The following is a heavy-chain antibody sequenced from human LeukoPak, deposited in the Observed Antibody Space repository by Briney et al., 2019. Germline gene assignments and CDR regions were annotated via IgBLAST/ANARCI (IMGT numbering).Heavy chain of an antibody. J-gene: IGHJ4*02. V-gene: IGHV3-23*01. CDR1: GFTSIAYA. D-gene: IGHD4-17*01. CDR3: AREHGDYAFDY. CDR2: ISGGGVTT. Sequence: PGGSLRLSCVGSGFTSIAYALTWARQAPGKGLEWVSGISGGGVTTYYADSVKGRFTISRDNSKNTLYLQMNSLRADDTAVYYCAREHGDYAFDYWGQGTLVTVSS.